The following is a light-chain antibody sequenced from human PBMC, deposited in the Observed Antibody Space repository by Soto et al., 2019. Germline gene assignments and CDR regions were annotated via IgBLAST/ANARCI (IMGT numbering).Light chain of an antibody. Sequence: DIQMTQSPSTLSASVGDRVTITCGASQIISSWLAWYQQKPGKAPKLLIYDVSSLESGVPSRFSGSGSGTEFTLTISSLQPDDFATYYCQQYNTYPWTFGQGTKVDIK. CDR3: QQYNTYPWT. CDR2: DVS. CDR1: QIISSW. J-gene: IGKJ1*01. V-gene: IGKV1-5*01.